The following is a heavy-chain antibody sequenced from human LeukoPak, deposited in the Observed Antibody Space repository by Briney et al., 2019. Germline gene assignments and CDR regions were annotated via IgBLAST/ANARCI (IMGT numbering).Heavy chain of an antibody. CDR2: INHSGST. Sequence: SETLSLTCAVYGGSFSGYYWSWIRQPPGEGLEWIGEINHSGSTNYNPSLKSRVTISVYTSKNQSSLKLSSVTAADTAVYYCARRTDTAMEFDYWGQGTLVTVSS. CDR1: GGSFSGYY. V-gene: IGHV4-34*01. CDR3: ARRTDTAMEFDY. D-gene: IGHD5-18*01. J-gene: IGHJ4*02.